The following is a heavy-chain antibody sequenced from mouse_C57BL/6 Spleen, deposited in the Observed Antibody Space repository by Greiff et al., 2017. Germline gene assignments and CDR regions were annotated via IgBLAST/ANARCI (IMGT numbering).Heavy chain of an antibody. CDR3: ARSFTTVVATDAMDD. D-gene: IGHD1-1*01. Sequence: EVMLVESGGDLVKPGGSLKLSCAASGFTFSSYGMSWVRQTPDKRLEWVATISSGGSYTYYPDSVKGRFTLSRDNAKNTLYLQMSSLKSEDTAMDYCARSFTTVVATDAMDDWGQGTSVTVAS. J-gene: IGHJ4*01. V-gene: IGHV5-6*02. CDR2: ISSGGSYT. CDR1: GFTFSSYG.